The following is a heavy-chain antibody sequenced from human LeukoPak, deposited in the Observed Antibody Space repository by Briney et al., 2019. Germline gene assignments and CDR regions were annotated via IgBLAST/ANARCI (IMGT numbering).Heavy chain of an antibody. V-gene: IGHV3-48*03. CDR1: GFTFRSYE. CDR2: LSSSGSAL. Sequence: GGSLTLSCEDSGFTFRSYEMNWVWQAPGKGLEWIAYLSSSGSALSYADSVKGRFTIARDNAKNSVYLEMNSLRADDTAVYYCARSARLMKGVVEVTALDDWGQGTLVTVSS. CDR3: ARSARLMKGVVEVTALDD. D-gene: IGHD3-3*01. J-gene: IGHJ4*02.